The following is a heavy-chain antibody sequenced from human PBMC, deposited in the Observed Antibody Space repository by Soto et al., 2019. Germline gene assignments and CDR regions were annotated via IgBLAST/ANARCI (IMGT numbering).Heavy chain of an antibody. CDR1: GFTFSSYA. J-gene: IGHJ4*02. V-gene: IGHV3-23*01. CDR3: ARVLISSSRPIDY. CDR2: ISGSGGST. D-gene: IGHD6-13*01. Sequence: GGSLRLSCAASGFTFSSYAMSWVRQAPGKGLEWVSAISGSGGSTYYADSVKGRFTISRDNSKNTLYLQMNSLRAEDTAVYYCARVLISSSRPIDYWGQGTLVTVSS.